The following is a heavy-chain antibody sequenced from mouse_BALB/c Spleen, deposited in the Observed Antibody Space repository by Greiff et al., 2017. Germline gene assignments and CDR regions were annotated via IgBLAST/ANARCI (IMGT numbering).Heavy chain of an antibody. J-gene: IGHJ4*01. CDR1: GYTFSSYW. CDR3: ARGGYYKGVSYAMDY. V-gene: IGHV1-9*01. Sequence: VKVVESGAELMKPGASVKISCKATGYTFSSYWIEWVKQRPGHGLEWIGEILPGSGSTNYNEKLKGKATFTADTYSNTAYMQLSSLTSEDSAVYYCARGGYYKGVSYAMDYWGQGTSVTVSS. CDR2: ILPGSGST. D-gene: IGHD2-3*01.